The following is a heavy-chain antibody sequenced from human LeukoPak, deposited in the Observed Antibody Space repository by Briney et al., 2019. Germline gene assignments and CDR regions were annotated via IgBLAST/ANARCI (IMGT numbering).Heavy chain of an antibody. D-gene: IGHD5-18*01. J-gene: IGHJ6*03. CDR1: GFTFNTYS. V-gene: IGHV3-21*01. CDR3: ARDLWGFSYGYKDYYYYMDV. CDR2: IDSSGGYM. Sequence: PGGSLRLSCEASGFTFNTYSMNWARQAPGKGLEWVSSIDSSGGYMFYADSVKGRFTISRDNAKNSLYLQMNSLRAEDTAVYYCARDLWGFSYGYKDYYYYMDVWGKGTTVTVS.